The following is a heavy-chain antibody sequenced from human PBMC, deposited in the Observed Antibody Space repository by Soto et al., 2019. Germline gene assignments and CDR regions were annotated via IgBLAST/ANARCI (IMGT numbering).Heavy chain of an antibody. D-gene: IGHD1-26*01. CDR1: GGSISSSSYY. CDR2: IYYSGST. CDR3: ARKIAGATIGGWFDP. Sequence: SETLSLTCTVSGGSISSSSYYWAWIRQPPGKGLEWIGSIYYSGSTYYNPSLKSRVTISVDTSKNQFSLKLSSVTAADTAVYYCARKIAGATIGGWFDPWGQGTLVTVSS. J-gene: IGHJ5*02. V-gene: IGHV4-39*01.